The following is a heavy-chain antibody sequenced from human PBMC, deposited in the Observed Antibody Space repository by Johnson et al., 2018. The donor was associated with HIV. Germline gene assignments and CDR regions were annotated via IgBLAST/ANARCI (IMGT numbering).Heavy chain of an antibody. CDR2: ISYDGSTK. D-gene: IGHD3-22*01. V-gene: IGHV3-30*04. Sequence: HVQLVESGGGVVQPGRSLRLSCAASGFTFSSYAMHWVRQAPGKGLEWVAVISYDGSTKYYADSVKGRFTISRDNSKNTLYLQMTSLIPEDTALYYCTRTYDTNYYGSGGYVDAFDIWGQGTMVTVSS. CDR1: GFTFSSYA. J-gene: IGHJ3*02. CDR3: TRTYDTNYYGSGGYVDAFDI.